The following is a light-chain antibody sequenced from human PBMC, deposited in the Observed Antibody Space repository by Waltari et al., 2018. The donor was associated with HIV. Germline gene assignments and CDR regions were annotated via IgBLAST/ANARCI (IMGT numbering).Light chain of an antibody. CDR1: KSNIGAGYE. V-gene: IGLV1-40*01. CDR2: VKN. Sequence: QSVLTQPPSVSGDPGQRVTISCTGSKSNIGAGYEVHWYQKVPGTAPKLLIYVKNNRASGVPDRFSGSKSGTSASLAISGLQAEDEAEYHCQSYDSSLTTTVFGGGTKLTVL. CDR3: QSYDSSLTTTV. J-gene: IGLJ2*01.